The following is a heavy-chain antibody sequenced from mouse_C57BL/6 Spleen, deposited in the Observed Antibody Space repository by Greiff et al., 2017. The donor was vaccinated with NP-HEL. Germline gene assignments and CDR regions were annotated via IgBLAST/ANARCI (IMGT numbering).Heavy chain of an antibody. J-gene: IGHJ2*01. CDR3: ARAAGLPAYGY. Sequence: EVQLQQSGPELVKPGASVKISCKASGYTFTDYYMNWVKQSHGKSLEWIGDINPNNGGTSYNQKFKGKATLTVDKSSSTAYMERRSLTSEDSAVYYCARAAGLPAYGYWGQGTTLTVSS. CDR1: GYTFTDYY. V-gene: IGHV1-26*01. D-gene: IGHD6-5*01. CDR2: INPNNGGT.